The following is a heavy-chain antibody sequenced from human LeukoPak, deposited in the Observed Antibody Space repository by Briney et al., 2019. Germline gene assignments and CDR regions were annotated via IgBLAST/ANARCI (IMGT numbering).Heavy chain of an antibody. D-gene: IGHD5-12*01. J-gene: IGHJ3*02. Sequence: GGSLRLSYAASGLTFSSYGMHWVRQAPGKGLEWVAVISYDGSNKYYADSVKGRFTISRDNSKNTLYLQMNSLRAEDTAVYYCARPLSGYEADDAFDIWGQGTMVTVPS. CDR3: ARPLSGYEADDAFDI. CDR2: ISYDGSNK. CDR1: GLTFSSYG. V-gene: IGHV3-30*03.